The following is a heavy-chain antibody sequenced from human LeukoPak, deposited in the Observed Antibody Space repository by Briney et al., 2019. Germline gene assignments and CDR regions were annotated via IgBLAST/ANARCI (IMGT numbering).Heavy chain of an antibody. D-gene: IGHD6-19*01. CDR3: ASNIAVAGTYDY. Sequence: SVKVSCKASGGTSSSYAISWVRQAPGQGLEWMGRIIPILGIANYAQKFQGRVTITADKSTSTAYMELSSLRSEDTAVYYCASNIAVAGTYDYWGQGTLVTVSS. J-gene: IGHJ4*02. CDR1: GGTSSSYA. CDR2: IIPILGIA. V-gene: IGHV1-69*04.